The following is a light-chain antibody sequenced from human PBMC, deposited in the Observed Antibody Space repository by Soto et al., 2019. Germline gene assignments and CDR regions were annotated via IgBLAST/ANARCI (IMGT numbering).Light chain of an antibody. V-gene: IGKV1-12*01. CDR1: RSISDW. J-gene: IGKJ4*01. Sequence: DIQMTQSPSSLSPSVGDRVTITCRASRSISDWLAWYQQKPGKAPELLIFDASNLKSGVPSRFSGSGSGTDFTLTISSLQPEDFATYYCQQANSFPLTFGGGTKVDIK. CDR2: DAS. CDR3: QQANSFPLT.